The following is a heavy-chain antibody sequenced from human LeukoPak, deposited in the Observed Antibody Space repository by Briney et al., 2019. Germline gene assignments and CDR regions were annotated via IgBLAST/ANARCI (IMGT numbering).Heavy chain of an antibody. CDR1: GGSFSGYY. V-gene: IGHV4-34*01. J-gene: IGHJ5*02. D-gene: IGHD3-3*01. CDR2: INQSGST. Sequence: PSETLSLTCAVYGGSFSGYYWSWIRQPPGKGLEWIGEINQSGSTNYHPSLKSRVTISVDTSKNQFSLQLSSVTAADTAVYYCARDRMASITIFGVVIRPNLFDPWGQGTLVTVSS. CDR3: ARDRMASITIFGVVIRPNLFDP.